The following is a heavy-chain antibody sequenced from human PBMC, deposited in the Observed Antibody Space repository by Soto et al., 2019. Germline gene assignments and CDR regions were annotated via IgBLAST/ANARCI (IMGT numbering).Heavy chain of an antibody. CDR3: VREGDSGFFS. V-gene: IGHV3-7*01. Sequence: EVQLVESGGGLVQPGGSLRLSCATSGFTFADYWMSWVRQAPGKRLEWVANTKQDESEKYYVGSVKGRFTISRDNAKNSLYLQMNSLRAEDTAVYFCVREGDSGFFSWGQGTLVTVSS. CDR2: TKQDESEK. D-gene: IGHD6-25*01. J-gene: IGHJ5*02. CDR1: GFTFADYW.